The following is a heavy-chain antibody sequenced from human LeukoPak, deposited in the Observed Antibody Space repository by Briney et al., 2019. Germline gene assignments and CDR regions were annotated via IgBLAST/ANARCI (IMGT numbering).Heavy chain of an antibody. D-gene: IGHD6-19*01. Sequence: PSETLSLTCTVSGGSISSYNWSWIRQPPGKGLEWIGYIYYSGSTNYNPSLKSRVTISVDTSKNQFSLKLSSVTAADTAVYYCARLAYSSGWYEDYWGQGTLVTVSS. CDR3: ARLAYSSGWYEDY. CDR1: GGSISSYN. J-gene: IGHJ4*02. V-gene: IGHV4-59*08. CDR2: IYYSGST.